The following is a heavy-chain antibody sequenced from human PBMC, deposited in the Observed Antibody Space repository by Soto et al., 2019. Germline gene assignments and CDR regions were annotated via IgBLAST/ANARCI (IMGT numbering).Heavy chain of an antibody. CDR1: GGSFSGYY. J-gene: IGHJ3*02. CDR2: INHSGST. CDR3: ARGPDYGEMVAFDI. D-gene: IGHD4-17*01. Sequence: SETLSLTCAVYGGSFSGYYWSWIRQPPGKGLEWIGEINHSGSTNYNPSLKSRVTITVDTSKNQFSLKLSSVTAADTAVYYCARGPDYGEMVAFDIWGQGTMVTVSS. V-gene: IGHV4-34*01.